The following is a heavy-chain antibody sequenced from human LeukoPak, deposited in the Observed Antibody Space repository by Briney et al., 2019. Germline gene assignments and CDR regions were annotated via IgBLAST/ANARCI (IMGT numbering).Heavy chain of an antibody. J-gene: IGHJ6*02. CDR2: IHYSGST. V-gene: IGHV4-59*08. Sequence: SETLSLTCTVSGGSLSSYYWSWVRQPPGKGLEWIGYIHYSGSTNYNPSLKSRVTISVDTSKNQFSLKLSSVTAADTAVYYCARILYYYGMDVWGQGTTVTVSS. D-gene: IGHD2/OR15-2a*01. CDR3: ARILYYYGMDV. CDR1: GGSLSSYY.